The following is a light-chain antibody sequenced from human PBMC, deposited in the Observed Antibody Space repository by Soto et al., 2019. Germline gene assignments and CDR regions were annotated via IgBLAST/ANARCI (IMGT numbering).Light chain of an antibody. V-gene: IGKV1-12*01. J-gene: IGKJ1*01. CDR2: AAS. CDR3: QQANSFPWT. Sequence: DIQMTQSPSSVSASVGDRVTITCRASRGISSWLAWYQQNPGKAPKLLIYAASSLKSGVPAMFSGSGSGTDFTLTISSLQPVDFATYYSQQANSFPWTFGQKTKVEIK. CDR1: RGISSW.